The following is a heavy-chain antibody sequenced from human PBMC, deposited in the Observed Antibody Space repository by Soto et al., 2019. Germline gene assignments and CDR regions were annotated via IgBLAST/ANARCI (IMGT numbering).Heavy chain of an antibody. CDR3: ATLSSGWYKIDY. D-gene: IGHD6-19*01. CDR1: GGSISSSSYY. Sequence: TSETLSLTCTVSGGSISSSSYYWGWIRQPPGKGLEWIGSIYYSGSTYYNPSLKSRVTISVDTSKNQFSLKLSSVTAADTAVYYCATLSSGWYKIDYWGQGTLVTVSS. J-gene: IGHJ4*02. CDR2: IYYSGST. V-gene: IGHV4-39*01.